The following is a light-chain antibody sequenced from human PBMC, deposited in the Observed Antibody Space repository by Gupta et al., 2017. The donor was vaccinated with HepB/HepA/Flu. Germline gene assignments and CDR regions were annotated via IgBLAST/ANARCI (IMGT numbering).Light chain of an antibody. CDR2: DVN. CDR1: TTDIGGYNF. J-gene: IGLJ2*01. V-gene: IGLV2-14*03. Sequence: QSALTQPASVSGSPGQSITISCTGTTTDIGGYNFVSCYQRHPGEAPKLIIYDVNNRPSGVSSRFSGSKSGNTASLTISVHQAEDEGDYFCTSYTHSTILVFGGGTKLTVL. CDR3: TSYTHSTILV.